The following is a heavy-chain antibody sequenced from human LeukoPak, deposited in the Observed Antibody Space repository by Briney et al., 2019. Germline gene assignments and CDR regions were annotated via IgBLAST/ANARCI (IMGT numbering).Heavy chain of an antibody. Sequence: GGSLRLSCAASGFTFSSVDFHWVRQAPGKGLEWVASISNDGRYKYYAGSVKGRFTISRDNSRTTLSLQMNSLTADGTAVYYCTKAPRDNGIACGGQGPLVTVFS. CDR3: TKAPRDNGIAC. J-gene: IGHJ4*02. CDR1: GFTFSSVD. CDR2: ISNDGRYK. V-gene: IGHV3-30*18. D-gene: IGHD2-21*01.